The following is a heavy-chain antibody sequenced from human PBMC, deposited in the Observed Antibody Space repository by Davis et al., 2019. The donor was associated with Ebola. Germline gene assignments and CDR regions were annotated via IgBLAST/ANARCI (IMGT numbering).Heavy chain of an antibody. CDR3: ARAPYYDFWGELDY. J-gene: IGHJ4*02. Sequence: GGSLRLSCAASGFTFDDYAMHWVRQAPGKVLEWVSLTSWDGGSTYYADSVKGRFTISRDNSKHSLYLQMNSLGAEDTAVYYCARAPYYDFWGELDYWGQGTLVTVSS. V-gene: IGHV3-43D*03. D-gene: IGHD3-3*01. CDR2: TSWDGGST. CDR1: GFTFDDYA.